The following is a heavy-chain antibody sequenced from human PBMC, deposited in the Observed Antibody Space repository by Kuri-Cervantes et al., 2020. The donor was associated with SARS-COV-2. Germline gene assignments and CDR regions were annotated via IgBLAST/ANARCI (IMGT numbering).Heavy chain of an antibody. J-gene: IGHJ4*02. CDR2: IYYSGST. CDR3: ARWSGSVYFDY. Sequence: SETLSLTCTVSGGSISSYYWSWIRQPPGKELEWIGYIYYSGSTYYNPSLKSRVTISVDTSKNQFSLKLSSVTAADTAVYYCARWSGSVYFDYWGQGTLVTVSS. CDR1: GGSISSYY. V-gene: IGHV4-59*12. D-gene: IGHD3-3*01.